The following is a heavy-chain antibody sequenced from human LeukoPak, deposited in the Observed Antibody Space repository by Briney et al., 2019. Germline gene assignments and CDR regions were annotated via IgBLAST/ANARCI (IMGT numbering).Heavy chain of an antibody. J-gene: IGHJ5*02. CDR1: GGSFSGYY. V-gene: IGHV4-34*01. Sequence: SETLSLTCAVYGGSFSGYYWGWIRQPPGKGLEWIGEINHSGSTNYNPSLKSRVTISVDTSKNQFSLKLSSVTAADTAVYYCARHTSSTWENWFDPWGQGALVTVSS. D-gene: IGHD6-13*01. CDR2: INHSGST. CDR3: ARHTSSTWENWFDP.